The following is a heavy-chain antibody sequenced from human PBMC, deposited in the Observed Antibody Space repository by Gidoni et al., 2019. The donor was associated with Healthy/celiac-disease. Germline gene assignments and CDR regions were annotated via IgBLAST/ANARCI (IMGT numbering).Heavy chain of an antibody. J-gene: IGHJ4*02. V-gene: IGHV3-23*01. D-gene: IGHD3-16*02. CDR3: AVTFGGVISGSFDY. CDR2: ISGSGGST. CDR1: GFTVSSYA. Sequence: EVQLLESGGGLVQPGGSLRLSCAASGFTVSSYAMSWVRQAPGKGLEWVSAISGSGGSTYYADSVKGRFTISRDNSKNTLYLQMNSLRAEDTAVYYCAVTFGGVISGSFDYWGQGTLVTVSS.